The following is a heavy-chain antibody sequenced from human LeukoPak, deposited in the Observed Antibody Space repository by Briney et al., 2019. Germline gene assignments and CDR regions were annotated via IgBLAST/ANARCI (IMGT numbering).Heavy chain of an antibody. CDR3: ARAPMGAAALY. V-gene: IGHV3-30*02. J-gene: IGHJ4*02. Sequence: PGGSLRLSCAASGFTVSSFGMHWVRQAPGKGLEWVAFIRYDGSNKYYADSVKDRFTISRDNSKNTMYLQMSSLRSDDTAFYYCARAPMGAAALYWGQGTLVTVSS. CDR1: GFTVSSFG. CDR2: IRYDGSNK. D-gene: IGHD6-13*01.